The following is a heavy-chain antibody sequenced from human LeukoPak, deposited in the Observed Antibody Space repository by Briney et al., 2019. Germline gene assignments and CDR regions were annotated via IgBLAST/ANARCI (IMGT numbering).Heavy chain of an antibody. CDR1: GGSISSYY. Sequence: SETLSLTCTVSGGSISSYYWSWIRQPAGKGLEWIGRIYTSGSTNYNPSLKSRVTMSVDTSKNQFSLKLSSVTAADTAVYYCARGSYCSSTSCYIFGEPEAFDIWGQGTMVTVSS. J-gene: IGHJ3*02. CDR2: IYTSGST. D-gene: IGHD2-2*02. CDR3: ARGSYCSSTSCYIFGEPEAFDI. V-gene: IGHV4-4*07.